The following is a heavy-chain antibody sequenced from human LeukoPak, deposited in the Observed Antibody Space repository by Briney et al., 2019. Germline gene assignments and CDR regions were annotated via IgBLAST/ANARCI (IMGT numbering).Heavy chain of an antibody. Sequence: TGGSLRLSCAASGFTFSSYSMNWVRQAPGKGLEWVSSISSSSSYIYYAGSVKGRFTISRDNAKNSLYLQMNSLRAEDTAVYYCARGGGSYLFDYWGQGTLVTVSS. D-gene: IGHD1-26*01. CDR2: ISSSSSYI. CDR3: ARGGGSYLFDY. V-gene: IGHV3-21*01. J-gene: IGHJ4*02. CDR1: GFTFSSYS.